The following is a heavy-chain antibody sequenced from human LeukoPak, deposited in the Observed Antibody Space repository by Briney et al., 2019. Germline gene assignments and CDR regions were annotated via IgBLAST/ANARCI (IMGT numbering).Heavy chain of an antibody. J-gene: IGHJ4*02. Sequence: NSSETLSLTCTVSGGSISSYYWSWIRQPPGKGLEWIGYIHYSGSTNYNPSLKSRVTISVDTSKNQFSLKLSSVTAADTAVYYCARLGRPGDDFWSGYYIFDYWGQGTLVTVSS. CDR1: GGSISSYY. CDR2: IHYSGST. V-gene: IGHV4-59*08. CDR3: ARLGRPGDDFWSGYYIFDY. D-gene: IGHD3-3*01.